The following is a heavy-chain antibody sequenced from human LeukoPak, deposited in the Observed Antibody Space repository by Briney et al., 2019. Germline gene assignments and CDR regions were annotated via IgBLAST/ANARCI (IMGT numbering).Heavy chain of an antibody. D-gene: IGHD5-18*01. CDR1: GFTFSSYA. J-gene: IGHJ4*02. Sequence: GGSLRLSCAVSGFTFSSYAMNWVRQAPGKGLEWVSGISGSGAGTYYADSVKGRFTISRDNSKNTLYLQMNSVRAEDTAVYYCAREVVGHVDTAVVLDYWGQGTLVTVSS. CDR2: ISGSGAGT. CDR3: AREVVGHVDTAVVLDY. V-gene: IGHV3-23*01.